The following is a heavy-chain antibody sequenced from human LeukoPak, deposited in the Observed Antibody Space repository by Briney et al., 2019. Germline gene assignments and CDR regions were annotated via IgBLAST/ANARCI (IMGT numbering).Heavy chain of an antibody. V-gene: IGHV3-23*01. CDR1: GFTFSNYA. CDR3: ARGTLEHCSGASCYPLDS. CDR2: VTGSGGDT. Sequence: GGSLRLSCAASGFTFSNYAMSWVRQTPGKGLECVSVVTGSGGDTYYTGSVNGRFTISRDNSKNTPYLQMNSLRAEDTAVYYCARGTLEHCSGASCYPLDSWGQGTLVTVSS. J-gene: IGHJ5*01. D-gene: IGHD2-15*01.